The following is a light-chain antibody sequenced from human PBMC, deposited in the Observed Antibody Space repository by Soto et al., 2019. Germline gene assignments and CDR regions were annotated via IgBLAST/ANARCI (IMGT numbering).Light chain of an antibody. V-gene: IGKV1-39*01. CDR3: QQSYSTTWT. J-gene: IGKJ1*01. CDR2: AAS. Sequence: DIQVTQSPSSLSASVGDRVTISCRASQGISTYLNWYQQKPGKAPKLLIYAASSLQSGVPSRFSGSGSETDFTLTISSLQPEHFATYSCQQSYSTTWTFGQGTKVDIK. CDR1: QGISTY.